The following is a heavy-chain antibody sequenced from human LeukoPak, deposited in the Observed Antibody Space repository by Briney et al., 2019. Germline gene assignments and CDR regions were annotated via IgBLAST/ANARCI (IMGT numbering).Heavy chain of an antibody. CDR2: IYYSGST. CDR3: ARGETYYDILTGYPNPHAEYFQH. D-gene: IGHD3-9*01. Sequence: RPSETLSLTCAVYGGSFSGYYWSWIRQPPGKGLEWIGYIYYSGSTYYNPSLKSRVTISVDTSKNQFSLKLSSVTAADTAVYYCARGETYYDILTGYPNPHAEYFQHWGQGTLVTVSS. V-gene: IGHV4-59*08. CDR1: GGSFSGYY. J-gene: IGHJ1*01.